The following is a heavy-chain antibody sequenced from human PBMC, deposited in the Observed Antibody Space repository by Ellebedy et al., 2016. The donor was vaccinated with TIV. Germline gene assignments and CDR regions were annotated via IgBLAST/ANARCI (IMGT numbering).Heavy chain of an antibody. CDR1: GLTFSRYG. V-gene: IGHV3-33*01. CDR3: ASWDFDY. J-gene: IGHJ4*02. D-gene: IGHD7-27*01. Sequence: GESLKISCAASGLTFSRYGMHWIRQAPDKGLEWVAVIWYDGSIKYLADSVKGRFTISRDNFNNTLYLQMNSLGAEDTAVYWCASWDFDYWGQGTLVTVSS. CDR2: IWYDGSIK.